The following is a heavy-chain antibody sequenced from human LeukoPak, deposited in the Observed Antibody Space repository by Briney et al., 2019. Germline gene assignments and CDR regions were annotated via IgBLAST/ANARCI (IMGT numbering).Heavy chain of an antibody. V-gene: IGHV4-59*01. CDR3: VRSHYGSGTYYSFDY. CDR1: GGSISTYY. J-gene: IGHJ4*02. CDR2: IYHSGST. D-gene: IGHD3-10*01. Sequence: SETLSLTCTVSGGSISTYYWNWIRQPPGKGLEWIGYIYHSGSTNYNPSLQSRVTISVDTSKNQFSLNLNSVTAADTAVYFCVRSHYGSGTYYSFDYWGQGTQVTVSS.